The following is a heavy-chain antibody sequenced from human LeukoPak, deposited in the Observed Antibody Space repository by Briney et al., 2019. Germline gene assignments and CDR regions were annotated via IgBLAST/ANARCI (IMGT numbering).Heavy chain of an antibody. V-gene: IGHV4-34*01. CDR1: GGSFSGYY. Sequence: PSETLSLTCAVYGGSFSGYYWSWIRQPPGKGLEWIGEINHSGSTNYNPSLKSRVTISVDTSKNQFSLKLSSVTAADTAVYYCARLRMRYYYDSSAYDYWGQGTLVTVSS. J-gene: IGHJ4*02. CDR2: INHSGST. D-gene: IGHD3-22*01. CDR3: ARLRMRYYYDSSAYDY.